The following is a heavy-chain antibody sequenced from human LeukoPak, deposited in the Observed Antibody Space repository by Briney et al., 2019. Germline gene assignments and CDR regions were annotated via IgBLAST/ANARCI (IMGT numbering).Heavy chain of an antibody. CDR3: AKEGGFGVAPR. CDR1: GFAFSSYA. Sequence: GGSLRLSCAASGFAFSSYAMSWVRQAPGKGLEWVSAISGSGGSTYYADSVKGRFTISRDNSKNTLYLQMNSLRAEDTAVYYWAKEGGFGVAPRWGQGTLVTVSS. D-gene: IGHD3-3*01. V-gene: IGHV3-23*01. J-gene: IGHJ4*02. CDR2: ISGSGGST.